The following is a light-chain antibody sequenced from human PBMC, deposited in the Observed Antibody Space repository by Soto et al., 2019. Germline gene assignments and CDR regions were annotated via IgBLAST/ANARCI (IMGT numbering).Light chain of an antibody. CDR3: QYYGTSPRT. CDR1: QSVSSTH. CDR2: GAS. J-gene: IGKJ1*01. V-gene: IGKV3-20*01. Sequence: EIVLTQSPGTLSLSPGERATLSCRAPQSVSSTHLAWYQQKPGQALRLLTYGASSRATGLPDRFSGSGSGTDVTLTISRLEPEDFAVYYCQYYGTSPRTVGQGTKVEIK.